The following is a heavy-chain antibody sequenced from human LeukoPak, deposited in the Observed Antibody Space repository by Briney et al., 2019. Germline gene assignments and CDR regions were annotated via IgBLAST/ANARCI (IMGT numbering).Heavy chain of an antibody. D-gene: IGHD1-26*01. Sequence: GASVKVSCKTSGYIFTAYYIHWVRQAPGQGLEWLGWINPKSGGTNYLQKFQGRVTVTRDTSISTTYMELRSLRSDDTAVYYCARGIVGARRREYFQHWGQGTLVTVSS. CDR3: ARGIVGARRREYFQH. J-gene: IGHJ1*01. CDR1: GYIFTAYY. V-gene: IGHV1-2*02. CDR2: INPKSGGT.